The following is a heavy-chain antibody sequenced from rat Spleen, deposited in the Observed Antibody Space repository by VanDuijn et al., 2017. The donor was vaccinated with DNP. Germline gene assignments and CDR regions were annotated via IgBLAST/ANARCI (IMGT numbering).Heavy chain of an antibody. J-gene: IGHJ2*01. CDR2: ISYDGGSS. CDR3: VRWYNSGYYFDY. D-gene: IGHD4-3*01. Sequence: EVHLVESGGGLVQPGRSLKISCAASGFAFSDYDMAWVRQAPTKGLEWVAYISYDGGSSYSGDSVKGRFTISRDNAKSTLYLQMNSLRSEDMATYYCVRWYNSGYYFDYWGQGVMVTVSS. V-gene: IGHV5-22*01. CDR1: GFAFSDYD.